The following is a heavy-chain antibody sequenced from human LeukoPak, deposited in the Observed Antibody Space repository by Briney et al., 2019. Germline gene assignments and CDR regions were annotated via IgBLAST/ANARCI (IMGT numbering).Heavy chain of an antibody. D-gene: IGHD3-3*01. CDR2: INPNSGGT. CDR1: GYTFTGYY. J-gene: IGHJ2*01. Sequence: ASVKVSCKASGYTFTGYYMHWVRQAPGQGLEWMGWINPNSGGTNYAQKFQGRVTMTRDTSISTAYMELSSLRSEDTAVYYCARASMVFGVVIDWYFDLWGRGALVTVSS. CDR3: ARASMVFGVVIDWYFDL. V-gene: IGHV1-2*02.